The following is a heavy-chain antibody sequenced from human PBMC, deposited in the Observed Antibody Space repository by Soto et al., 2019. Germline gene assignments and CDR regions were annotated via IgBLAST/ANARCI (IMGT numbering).Heavy chain of an antibody. D-gene: IGHD1-1*01. V-gene: IGHV3-48*01. CDR3: TRDPGTTTPYNLDL. CDR2: IRSTSATI. Sequence: GGSLRLSCAASGFTFSSYAMHWVRQAPGKGLEWVSYIRSTSATIYYVDSVKGRFTVSRDNAQDSLYLQMDSLRVEDTAVYYCTRDPGTTTPYNLDLWGKGTTVTVSS. CDR1: GFTFSSYA. J-gene: IGHJ6*03.